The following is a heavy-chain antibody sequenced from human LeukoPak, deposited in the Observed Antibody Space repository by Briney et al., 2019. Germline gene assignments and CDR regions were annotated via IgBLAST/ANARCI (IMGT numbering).Heavy chain of an antibody. J-gene: IGHJ4*02. CDR1: GGSINSYY. V-gene: IGHV4-4*07. D-gene: IGHD4-23*01. Sequence: SETLSLTCTVSGGSINSYYWSWIRQPAGKGLAWIGRIYSSGSTNYNPSLKGRVSISVDTSKNQFSLKLTSVTAADTAVYYCARGGKATVVTMWGQGILVTVSS. CDR3: ARGGKATVVTM. CDR2: IYSSGST.